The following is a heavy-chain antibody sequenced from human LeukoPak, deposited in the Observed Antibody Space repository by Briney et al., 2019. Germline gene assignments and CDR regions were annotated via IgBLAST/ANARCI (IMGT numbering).Heavy chain of an antibody. Sequence: VASVKVSCKTSGYTFSDYAIAWVRQAPGQRLEWMGWVSGYNGDSDSAQKVQDRVTMTTDASTSTAFMELRSLTSDDTAIYYCATLLGEREPSGHWGQGTLVTVSS. V-gene: IGHV1-18*01. CDR2: VSGYNGDS. J-gene: IGHJ4*02. CDR1: GYTFSDYA. CDR3: ATLLGEREPSGH. D-gene: IGHD3-16*01.